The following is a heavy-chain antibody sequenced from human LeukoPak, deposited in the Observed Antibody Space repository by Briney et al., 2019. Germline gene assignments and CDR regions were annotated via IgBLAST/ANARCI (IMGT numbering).Heavy chain of an antibody. CDR1: GYTFTSYG. D-gene: IGHD6-13*01. V-gene: IGHV1-18*01. CDR2: ISAYNGNT. J-gene: IGHJ4*02. CDR3: ARASSSWEHFDY. Sequence: ASVTVSCKASGYTFTSYGISWVRQAPGQGLEWMGWISAYNGNTNYAQKLQGRVTMTTDTSTSTAYMELRSLRSDDTAVYYCARASSSWEHFDYWGQGTLVTVSS.